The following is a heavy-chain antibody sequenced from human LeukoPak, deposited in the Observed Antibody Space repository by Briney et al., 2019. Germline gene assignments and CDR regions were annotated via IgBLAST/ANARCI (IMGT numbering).Heavy chain of an antibody. J-gene: IGHJ6*02. CDR2: ISSSSSYT. Sequence: KAGGSLRLSCAASGFTFSDYYMSWIRQAPGKGLEWVSYISSSSSYTNYADSVKGRFTISRDNAKNSLYLQMNSLRAEDTAVYYCARGPMRPSSGWWAIGGDVWGQGTTVTVSS. CDR1: GFTFSDYY. V-gene: IGHV3-11*06. D-gene: IGHD6-19*01. CDR3: ARGPMRPSSGWWAIGGDV.